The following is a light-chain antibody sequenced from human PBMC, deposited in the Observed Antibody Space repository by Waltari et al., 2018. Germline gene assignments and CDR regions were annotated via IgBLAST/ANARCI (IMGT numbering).Light chain of an antibody. CDR2: DAS. J-gene: IGKJ4*01. V-gene: IGKV3-11*01. Sequence: EIVLTQSPATLSLSPGERGTLSCRASQSVSSFLTWFQQKPGQAPRLLIYDASKRATGIPARFSGSGSGTDFTLTISSLEPEEFAVYYCQQRSNWPLTFGGGTKVEFK. CDR1: QSVSSF. CDR3: QQRSNWPLT.